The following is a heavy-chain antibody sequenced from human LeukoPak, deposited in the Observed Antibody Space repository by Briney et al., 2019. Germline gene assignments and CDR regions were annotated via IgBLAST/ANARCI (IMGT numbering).Heavy chain of an antibody. CDR3: AKETISGSIGG. D-gene: IGHD1-26*01. CDR2: IKQDGSEK. V-gene: IGHV3-7*01. J-gene: IGHJ4*02. Sequence: GGSLRLSCAASGFTFSSYWMSWVRQAPGKGLEWVANIKQDGSEKYYVDSVKGRFTISRDNAKNSLYLQMNSLRAEDTAVYYCAKETISGSIGGWGQGTLVTVSS. CDR1: GFTFSSYW.